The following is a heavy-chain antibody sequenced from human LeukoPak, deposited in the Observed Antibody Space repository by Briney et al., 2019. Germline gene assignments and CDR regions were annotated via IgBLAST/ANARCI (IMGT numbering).Heavy chain of an antibody. CDR2: IYASGNT. CDR3: AREEGYSNYGAFDP. V-gene: IGHV4-4*07. Sequence: SETLSLTCTVSGGSINSGDYWGWIRQPAGKGLEWIGRIYASGNTNYNPSLKGRVTMTVDTSKNQFSLNLSSVTAADTAVYYCAREEGYSNYGAFDPWGQGTLVTVSS. CDR1: GGSINSGDY. D-gene: IGHD4-11*01. J-gene: IGHJ5*02.